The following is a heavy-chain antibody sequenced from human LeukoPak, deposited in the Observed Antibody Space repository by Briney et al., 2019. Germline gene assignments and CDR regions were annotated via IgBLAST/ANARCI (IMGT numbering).Heavy chain of an antibody. V-gene: IGHV3-48*04. CDR1: GFTFSSYS. Sequence: QSGGSLRLSCAASGFTFSSYSMNWVRQAPGRGPEWVSYISSLGSTIYYADSVRGRFTISRDNAMNSLHLQMNSLRADDTAIYYCARESDFWSGNYYFDNWGPGTLVTVSS. J-gene: IGHJ4*02. CDR2: ISSLGSTI. CDR3: ARESDFWSGNYYFDN. D-gene: IGHD3-3*01.